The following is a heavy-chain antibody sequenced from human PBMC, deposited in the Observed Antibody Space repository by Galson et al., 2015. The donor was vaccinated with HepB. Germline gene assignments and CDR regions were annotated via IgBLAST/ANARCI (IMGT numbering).Heavy chain of an antibody. Sequence: SLRLSCAASGFTFSSYSMNWVRQAPGKGLEWVSSISSSSSYIYYADSVKGRFTISRDNAKNSLYLQMNSLRAEDTAVYYCARDRVTVMVRGEIDYWGQGTLVTVSS. CDR3: ARDRVTVMVRGEIDY. D-gene: IGHD3-10*01. CDR1: GFTFSSYS. J-gene: IGHJ4*02. CDR2: ISSSSSYI. V-gene: IGHV3-21*01.